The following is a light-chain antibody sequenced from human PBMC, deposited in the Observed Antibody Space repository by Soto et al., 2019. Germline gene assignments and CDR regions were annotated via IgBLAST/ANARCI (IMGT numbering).Light chain of an antibody. J-gene: IGLJ3*02. V-gene: IGLV4-69*01. CDR2: INYDGTH. CDR3: QSLGTGIQV. CDR1: SGYSTYA. Sequence: QAVLTQSPSASASLGASVKLTCTLSSGYSTYAIAWHQQQSEKGPRFLMKINYDGTHSKGDGFFDRFSGSSSGAERHLTISSLQSEDEAAYYCQSLGTGIQVFGGGTQLTVL.